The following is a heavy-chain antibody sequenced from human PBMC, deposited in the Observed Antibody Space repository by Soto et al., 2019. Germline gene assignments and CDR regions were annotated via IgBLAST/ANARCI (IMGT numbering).Heavy chain of an antibody. D-gene: IGHD5-12*01. CDR1: GGSISSYY. Sequence: SETLSLTCTVSGGSISSYYWSWIRQPPGKGLEWIGYIYYSGSTNYNPSLKSRVTISVDTSKNQLSLKLSSVTAADTAVYYCARWGDSGPFDYWGQGTLVTVSS. CDR2: IYYSGST. J-gene: IGHJ4*02. CDR3: ARWGDSGPFDY. V-gene: IGHV4-59*01.